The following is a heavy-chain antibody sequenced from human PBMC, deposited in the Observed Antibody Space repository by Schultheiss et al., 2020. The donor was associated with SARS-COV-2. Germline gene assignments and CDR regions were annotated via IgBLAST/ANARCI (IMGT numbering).Heavy chain of an antibody. Sequence: GESLKISCAASGFTFSDYYMSWIRQAPGKGLEWVSYISSSGSTIYYADSVKGRFTISRDNAKNSLYLQMNSLRAEDTAVYYCASFMITFGGVIVNKGFDYWGQGTLVTVSS. D-gene: IGHD3-16*02. CDR3: ASFMITFGGVIVNKGFDY. J-gene: IGHJ4*02. CDR2: ISSSGSTI. V-gene: IGHV3-11*01. CDR1: GFTFSDYY.